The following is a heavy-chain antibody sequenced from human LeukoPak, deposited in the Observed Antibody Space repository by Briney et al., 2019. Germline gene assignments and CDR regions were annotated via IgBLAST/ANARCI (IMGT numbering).Heavy chain of an antibody. V-gene: IGHV3-23*01. D-gene: IGHD2-21*01. J-gene: IGHJ6*02. CDR1: GFTFSSYA. CDR2: ISGSGGST. CDR3: AKTYSGSSNAFYYYYYGMDV. Sequence: QPGGSLRLSCAASGFTFSSYAMSWVRQAPGKGLDWVSAISGSGGSTYYADSVKGRFTISGDNSKNTLYLQMNSLRAEDTAVYYCAKTYSGSSNAFYYYYYGMDVWGQGTTVTVSS.